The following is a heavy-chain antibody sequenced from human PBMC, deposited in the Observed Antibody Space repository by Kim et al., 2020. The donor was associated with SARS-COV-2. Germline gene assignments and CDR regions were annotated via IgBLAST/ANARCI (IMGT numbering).Heavy chain of an antibody. CDR1: GFTFSSYG. CDR3: ARGEGYDSSGYRRGFDY. Sequence: GGSLRLSCAASGFTFSSYGMHWVRQAPGKGLEWVAVISYDGSNKYYADSVKGRFTISRDNSKNTLYLQMNSLRAEDTAVYYCARGEGYDSSGYRRGFDYWGQGTLVTVSS. V-gene: IGHV3-33*05. J-gene: IGHJ4*02. D-gene: IGHD3-22*01. CDR2: ISYDGSNK.